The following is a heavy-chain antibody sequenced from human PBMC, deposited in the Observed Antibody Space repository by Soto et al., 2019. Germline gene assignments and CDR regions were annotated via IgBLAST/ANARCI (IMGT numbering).Heavy chain of an antibody. CDR3: AKAPEGYYSLGFAY. CDR1: GFTFSSYA. J-gene: IGHJ4*02. CDR2: ISGSGGST. Sequence: GGSLRLSCAASGFTFSSYAISWVRQAPGKVLEWVSAISGSGGSTYYADSVKGRFTIPRDNSKNTRYLQMNTLRAEEPAVYYCAKAPEGYYSLGFAYWGQGTRVTVSS. D-gene: IGHD3-3*01. V-gene: IGHV3-23*01.